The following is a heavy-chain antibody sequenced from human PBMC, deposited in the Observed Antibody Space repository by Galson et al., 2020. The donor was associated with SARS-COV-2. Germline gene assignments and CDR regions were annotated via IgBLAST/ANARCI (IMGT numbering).Heavy chain of an antibody. J-gene: IGHJ5*02. D-gene: IGHD3-10*01. Sequence: KIGESLKISCKGSGYSFTSYWIGWVRQMPGKGLEWMGIIYPGDSDTRYSPSFQGQVTISADKSISTAYLQWSSLKASDTAMYYCARNRVRGAGVWGWFDPWGQGTLVTVSS. CDR3: ARNRVRGAGVWGWFDP. V-gene: IGHV5-51*01. CDR1: GYSFTSYW. CDR2: IYPGDSDT.